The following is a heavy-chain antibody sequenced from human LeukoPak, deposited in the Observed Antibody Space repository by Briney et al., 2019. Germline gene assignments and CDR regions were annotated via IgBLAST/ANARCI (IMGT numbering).Heavy chain of an antibody. CDR2: ISAYNGNT. Sequence: WASVKVSCKASGYTFTVYSINWLRQAPGQGLEWMGWISAYNGNTNYAQKLQGRVTMTTDTSTSTAYMELRSLRSDDTAVYYCARKNDYSNLYYFDYWGQGTLVTVSS. D-gene: IGHD4-11*01. CDR1: GYTFTVYS. V-gene: IGHV1-18*01. J-gene: IGHJ4*02. CDR3: ARKNDYSNLYYFDY.